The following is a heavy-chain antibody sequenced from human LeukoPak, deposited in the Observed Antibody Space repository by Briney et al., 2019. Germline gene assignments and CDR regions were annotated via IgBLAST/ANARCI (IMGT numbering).Heavy chain of an antibody. CDR2: INHSGST. Sequence: SETLSLTCAVYGGSFSGYYWSWIRQPPGKGLEWIGEINHSGSTNYNPSLKSRVTISVDTSKNQLSLKLSSVTAADTAVYYCARSSSYYDILTGYYFPGRDYYYGMDVWGQGTTVTVSS. J-gene: IGHJ6*02. D-gene: IGHD3-9*01. V-gene: IGHV4-34*01. CDR3: ARSSSYYDILTGYYFPGRDYYYGMDV. CDR1: GGSFSGYY.